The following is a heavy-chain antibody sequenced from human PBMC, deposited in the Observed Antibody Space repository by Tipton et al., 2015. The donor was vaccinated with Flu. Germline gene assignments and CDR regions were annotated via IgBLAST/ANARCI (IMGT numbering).Heavy chain of an antibody. CDR1: GDSMDGGSSY. Sequence: TLSLTCSVSGDSMDGGSSYWGWVRQSPGGGLEWIGNVHRTGNPYYNPSLKSRVTISVDTSKNQFSLRLSSVTAADTAVYYCARRDYSNYVSEPKNWFDPWGQGTLVTVSS. CDR3: ARRDYSNYVSEPKNWFDP. J-gene: IGHJ5*02. D-gene: IGHD4-11*01. CDR2: VHRTGNP. V-gene: IGHV4-39*07.